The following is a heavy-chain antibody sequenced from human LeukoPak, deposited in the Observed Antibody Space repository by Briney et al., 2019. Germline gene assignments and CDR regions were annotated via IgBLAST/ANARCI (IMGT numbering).Heavy chain of an antibody. V-gene: IGHV3-7*01. CDR2: INPDGRDT. Sequence: GGSLRLSCVVSGFTFNRCWMNWVRQDPGKGLEWVAHINPDGRDTYYVDSVKGRFTISRDNAQNSMYLQMNSLRVEDTAVYYCTSWVDTTAEYFQRWGQGTLVTVSS. J-gene: IGHJ1*01. CDR3: TSWVDTTAEYFQR. CDR1: GFTFNRCW. D-gene: IGHD1-1*01.